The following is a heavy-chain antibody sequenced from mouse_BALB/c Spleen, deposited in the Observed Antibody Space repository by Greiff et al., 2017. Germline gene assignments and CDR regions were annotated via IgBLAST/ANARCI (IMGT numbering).Heavy chain of an antibody. D-gene: IGHD2-4*01. J-gene: IGHJ3*01. CDR1: GFTFSSYA. CDR2: ISSGGST. CDR3: ARGRGYDYGVFAY. V-gene: IGHV5-6-5*01. Sequence: EVNLMESGGGLVKPGGSLKLSCAASGFTFSSYAMSWVRQTPEKRLEWVASISSGGSTYYPDSVKGRFTISRDNARNILYLQMSSLRSEDTAMYYCARGRGYDYGVFAYWGQGTLVTVSA.